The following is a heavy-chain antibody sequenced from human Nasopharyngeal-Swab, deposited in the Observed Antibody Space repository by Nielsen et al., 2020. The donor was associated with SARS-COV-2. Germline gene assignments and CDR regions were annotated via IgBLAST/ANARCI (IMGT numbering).Heavy chain of an antibody. J-gene: IGHJ3*02. V-gene: IGHV3-48*02. CDR3: ARDRGYSYGYDAFDI. CDR2: ISSGSSII. D-gene: IGHD5-18*01. Sequence: VGQAAGKGLEWVSYISSGSSIIYYADSVKGRFTISRDNAKNSLYLQMNSLRDEDTAVYYCARDRGYSYGYDAFDIWGQGTMVTVSS.